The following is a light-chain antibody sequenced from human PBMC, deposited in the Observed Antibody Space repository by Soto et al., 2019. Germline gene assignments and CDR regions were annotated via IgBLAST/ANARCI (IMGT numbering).Light chain of an antibody. CDR1: QSISSY. Sequence: DIQMTQSPSSLSASVGDRVTITCRASQSISSYLNWYQQKPGKAPNLLIYDASNLQTGVPSRFSGSGFDRYFTLTISSLQPEDIATYFCQHYASIPYSFGQGTRLEI. CDR2: DAS. V-gene: IGKV1-33*01. CDR3: QHYASIPYS. J-gene: IGKJ2*03.